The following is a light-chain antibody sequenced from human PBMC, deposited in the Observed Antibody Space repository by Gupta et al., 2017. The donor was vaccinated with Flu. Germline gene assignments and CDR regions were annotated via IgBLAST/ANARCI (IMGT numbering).Light chain of an antibody. Sequence: PGQSVTISCTGTGSDVGTYNRVSWYRQPPGTAPKLIIYEVSNRPSGVPDRFSGSKSGNTASLTISGLQGEDEADYYCSSYTTSYTFVFGTGTKVTVL. V-gene: IGLV2-18*02. J-gene: IGLJ1*01. CDR2: EVS. CDR1: GSDVGTYNR. CDR3: SSYTTSYTFV.